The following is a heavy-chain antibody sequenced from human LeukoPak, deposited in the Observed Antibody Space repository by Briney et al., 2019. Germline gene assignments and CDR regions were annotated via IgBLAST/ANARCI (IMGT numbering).Heavy chain of an antibody. D-gene: IGHD3-22*01. V-gene: IGHV1-69*06. CDR2: IIPIFGTA. Sequence: GASVKVSCKASGGTFSSYAISWVRQAPGQGLEWMGGIIPIFGTANYAQKFQGRVTMTEDTSTDTAYMELSSLRSEDTAVYYCATTYYDSSGYHHYWGQGTLATVSS. CDR1: GGTFSSYA. J-gene: IGHJ4*02. CDR3: ATTYYDSSGYHHY.